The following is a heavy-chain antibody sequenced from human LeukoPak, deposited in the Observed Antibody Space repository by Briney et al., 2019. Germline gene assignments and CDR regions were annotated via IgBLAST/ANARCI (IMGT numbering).Heavy chain of an antibody. Sequence: ASVKASCKASGYTFTSYYMHWVRQAPGQGLEWMGIINPSGGSTSYAQKFQGRVTMTRDTSTSTVYMELSSLRSEDTAVYYCASSVRFLEWLFSWGQGTLVTVSS. CDR2: INPSGGST. CDR1: GYTFTSYY. D-gene: IGHD3-3*01. V-gene: IGHV1-46*03. CDR3: ASSVRFLEWLFS. J-gene: IGHJ4*02.